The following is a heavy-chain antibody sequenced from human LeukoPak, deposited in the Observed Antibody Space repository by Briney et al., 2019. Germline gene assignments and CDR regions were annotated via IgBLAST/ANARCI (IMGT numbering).Heavy chain of an antibody. CDR1: GYTFTGYY. V-gene: IGHV1-2*02. D-gene: IGHD3-16*01. Sequence: ASVKVSCKGSGYTFTGYYMHWVRQAPGQGLEWMGWINPNSGTTNYAQKFQGRVTVTTDTSIGTDYMELSRLESDDTAVYYCARDLMTTPTWDFDYWGQGTLVTVAS. J-gene: IGHJ4*02. CDR3: ARDLMTTPTWDFDY. CDR2: INPNSGTT.